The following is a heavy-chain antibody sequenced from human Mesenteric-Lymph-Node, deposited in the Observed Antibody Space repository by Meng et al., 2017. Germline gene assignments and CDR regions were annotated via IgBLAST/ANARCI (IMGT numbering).Heavy chain of an antibody. CDR3: ARAMTAEPYFDY. CDR1: GGSISSGGYY. V-gene: IGHV4-31*01. Sequence: LRLSCTVSGGSISSGGYYWSWIRQHPGKGLEWIGYIYYSGSTYYNPSLKSLVTISVDTSKNQFSLKLSSVTAADTAVYYCARAMTAEPYFDYWGQGTLVTGAS. CDR2: IYYSGST. J-gene: IGHJ4*02. D-gene: IGHD2-21*02.